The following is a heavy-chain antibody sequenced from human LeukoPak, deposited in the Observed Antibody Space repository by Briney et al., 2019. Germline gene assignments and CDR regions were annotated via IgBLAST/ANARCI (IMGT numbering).Heavy chain of an antibody. V-gene: IGHV3-23*01. CDR2: IGGSGGNT. CDR1: GFTFSSYT. D-gene: IGHD4-17*01. CDR3: AKRNKDDGDYGFDY. J-gene: IGHJ4*02. Sequence: PGGSLRLSCAASGFTFSSYTMSWVRQAPGKGLEWVSAIGGSGGNTYYTDSVKGRFTISRDNSKNTLYLQMNSLRAEDTAVYYCAKRNKDDGDYGFDYWGQGTLVTVSS.